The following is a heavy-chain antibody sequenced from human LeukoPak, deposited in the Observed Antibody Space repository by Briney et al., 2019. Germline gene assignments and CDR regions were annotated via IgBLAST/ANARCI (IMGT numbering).Heavy chain of an antibody. CDR3: ARMQGNWFDP. CDR1: GYSFSSYW. V-gene: IGHV5-51*01. Sequence: GESLKISCRGSGYSFSSYWIGWVRQMRGKGLEWMGIIYPGDSNTRYSPSFQGQVTISADKSISTAYLQWSSLKASDTAIYYCARMQGNWFDPWGQGTLVTVSS. J-gene: IGHJ5*02. CDR2: IYPGDSNT.